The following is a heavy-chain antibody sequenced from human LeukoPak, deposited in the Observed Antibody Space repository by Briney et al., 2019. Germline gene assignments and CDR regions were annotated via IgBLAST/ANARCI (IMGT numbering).Heavy chain of an antibody. V-gene: IGHV3-64*02. D-gene: IGHD2-8*02. CDR2: ISVNGRNR. CDR1: GFTFSRYS. Sequence: GGSLRLSCAASGFTFSRYSMHWVRQAPGKGLEFVSAISVNGRNRYYAGSVRGRFAISRDNSKSTLYLQMGSLRAEDMAVYYCARVGLVTGLDCWGQGTLVTVSS. CDR3: ARVGLVTGLDC. J-gene: IGHJ4*02.